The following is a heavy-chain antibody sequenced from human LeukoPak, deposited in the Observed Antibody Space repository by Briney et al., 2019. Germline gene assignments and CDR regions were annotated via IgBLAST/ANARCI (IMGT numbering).Heavy chain of an antibody. J-gene: IGHJ2*01. CDR1: GYTFTSYG. CDR3: AREGATVVTRDWYLDL. Sequence: GASVKVSCKASGYTFTSYGISWVRQAPGQGLEWMGWISAYNGNTNYAQKLQGRVTMTTDTSTSTAYMELRSLRSDDTAVYYCAREGATVVTRDWYLDLWGRGTLVTASS. D-gene: IGHD4-23*01. V-gene: IGHV1-18*01. CDR2: ISAYNGNT.